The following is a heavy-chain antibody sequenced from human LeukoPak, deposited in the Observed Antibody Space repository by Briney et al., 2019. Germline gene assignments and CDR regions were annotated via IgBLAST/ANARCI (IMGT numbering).Heavy chain of an antibody. CDR3: ARFTGYYFDY. V-gene: IGHV4-39*01. Sequence: SETLSLTCTVSGGSISSSSYYWGWIRQPPGVGLEWIGSIYYSGSTYYNPSLKSRVTISVDTSKNQFSLKLSSVTAADTAVYYCARFTGYYFDYWGQGTLVTVSS. D-gene: IGHD1-14*01. CDR1: GGSISSSSYY. J-gene: IGHJ4*02. CDR2: IYYSGST.